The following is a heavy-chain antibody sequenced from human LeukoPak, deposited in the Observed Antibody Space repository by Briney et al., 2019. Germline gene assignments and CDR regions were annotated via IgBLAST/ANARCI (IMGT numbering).Heavy chain of an antibody. J-gene: IGHJ4*02. CDR3: ARTGSTVTMLYPFDH. V-gene: IGHV4-59*01. CDR1: GGSISSFY. D-gene: IGHD4-17*01. Sequence: SETLSLTCAVSGGSISSFYWSWIRQPPGKGLEWIGYIYYSGSTNYNPSLKSRVSISVDTSKNQFSLKLSSVTAADTAVYYCARTGSTVTMLYPFDHWGQGTLVTVSS. CDR2: IYYSGST.